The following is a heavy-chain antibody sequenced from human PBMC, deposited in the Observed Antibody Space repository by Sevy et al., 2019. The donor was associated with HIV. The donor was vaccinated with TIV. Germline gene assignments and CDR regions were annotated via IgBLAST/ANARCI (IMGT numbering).Heavy chain of an antibody. D-gene: IGHD3-22*01. J-gene: IGHJ4*02. CDR1: GFTFSDYS. CDR2: VSSGSSYI. CDR3: ARSGYYDSSGSDY. Sequence: GESLKISCAASGFTFSDYSMNWVRQAPWKGLEWVSSVSSGSSYIRYDSVNGRFTISRDNARKSLFLQMNSLRAEDTAVYYSARSGYYDSSGSDYWGQGALVTVSS. V-gene: IGHV3-21*01.